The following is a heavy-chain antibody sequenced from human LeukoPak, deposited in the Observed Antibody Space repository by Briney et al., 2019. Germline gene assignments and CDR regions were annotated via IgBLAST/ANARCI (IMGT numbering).Heavy chain of an antibody. J-gene: IGHJ4*01. Sequence: PGGSLRLSCAASGFTLSNYWMHWVRQVPGKGLVWVSSINGHGNTTKYADSVRGRITISRDNAKNTLFLQMYSLRADDTAVYFCSRGREYISNWNPFDFWGHGTLVTVSS. V-gene: IGHV3-74*01. CDR3: SRGREYISNWNPFDF. CDR2: INGHGNTT. CDR1: GFTLSNYW. D-gene: IGHD6-13*01.